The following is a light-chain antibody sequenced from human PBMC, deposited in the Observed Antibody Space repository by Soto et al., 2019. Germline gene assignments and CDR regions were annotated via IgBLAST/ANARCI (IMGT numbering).Light chain of an antibody. V-gene: IGKV3-15*01. CDR3: QQYNKWPLT. Sequence: EIVMTQSPATLSVSPGERATLSCRASQSVSSNLAWYQQNPGQAPRLLIYHESTRATRIPARFSGSGSGTEFTLTISSLQSEDFAVYYCQQYNKWPLTFGGGTKVEIK. CDR2: HES. CDR1: QSVSSN. J-gene: IGKJ4*02.